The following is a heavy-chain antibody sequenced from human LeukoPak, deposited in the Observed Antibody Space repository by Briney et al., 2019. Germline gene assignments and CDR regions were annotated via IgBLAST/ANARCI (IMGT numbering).Heavy chain of an antibody. CDR1: GFTFDDYG. D-gene: IGHD3-22*01. CDR3: ARLYYYDSSGLGDY. J-gene: IGHJ4*02. CDR2: INWNGGST. Sequence: GGSLRLSCAASGFTFDDYGMSWVRQAPGKGLVWVSGINWNGGSTGYADSVKGRFTISRDNAKNSLYLQMNSLRAEDTVLYYCARLYYYDSSGLGDYWGQGTLVTVSS. V-gene: IGHV3-20*04.